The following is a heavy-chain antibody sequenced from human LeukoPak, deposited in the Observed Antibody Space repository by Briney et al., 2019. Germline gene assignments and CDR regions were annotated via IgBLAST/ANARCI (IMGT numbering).Heavy chain of an antibody. CDR3: ANDYRSGSFHDF. J-gene: IGHJ4*02. CDR2: ISTGGEVT. Sequence: GGSLRLSCAASGFTFSRYGMSWVRQAPGKGLEWVSVISTGGEVTYYADSVKGRFTISRDNSKNTLYLQMNTLRAEDTAVYYCANDYRSGSFHDFWGQGTLVTVSS. D-gene: IGHD3-10*01. V-gene: IGHV3-23*01. CDR1: GFTFSRYG.